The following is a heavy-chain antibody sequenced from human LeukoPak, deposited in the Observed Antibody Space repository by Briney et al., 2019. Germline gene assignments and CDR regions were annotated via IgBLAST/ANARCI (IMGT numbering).Heavy chain of an antibody. J-gene: IGHJ4*02. CDR1: GGSFSGYY. CDR2: INHSGST. V-gene: IGHV4-34*01. Sequence: SETLSLTCAVYGGSFSGYYWSWIRQPPGKGLEWIGEINHSGSTNYNPSLKSRVTIPVDTSKNQFSLKLSSVTAADTAVYYCARGEVFDYWGQGTLVTVSS. CDR3: ARGEVFDY.